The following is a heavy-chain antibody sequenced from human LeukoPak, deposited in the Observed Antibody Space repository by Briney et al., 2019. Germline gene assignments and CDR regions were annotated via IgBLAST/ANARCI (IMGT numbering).Heavy chain of an antibody. Sequence: SETLSLTCAVYGGSFSGYYWSWIRQPPGKGLEWIGEINHSGSTNYNPSLKSRVTISVDTSKNQFSLKLSSVTAADTAMYYCARRLGGYFSPYYFDYWGQGTLVTVSS. CDR2: INHSGST. CDR3: ARRLGGYFSPYYFDY. J-gene: IGHJ4*02. D-gene: IGHD3-16*01. CDR1: GGSFSGYY. V-gene: IGHV4-34*01.